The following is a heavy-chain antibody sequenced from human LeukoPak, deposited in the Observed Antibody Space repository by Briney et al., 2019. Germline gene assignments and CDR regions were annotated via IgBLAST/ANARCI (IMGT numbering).Heavy chain of an antibody. CDR1: GLIVSSNY. V-gene: IGHV3-11*05. J-gene: IGHJ4*02. CDR2: ISSSGSYT. Sequence: PGGPLRLSCAASGLIVSSNYMNWIGQAPGKGLGWVSYISSSGSYTKYAYSVKGRVTISRGNAEYSLYLQMNSLRAEDTAMYYCARASDSSGYYLHFDYWGQGTLVTVSS. D-gene: IGHD3-22*01. CDR3: ARASDSSGYYLHFDY.